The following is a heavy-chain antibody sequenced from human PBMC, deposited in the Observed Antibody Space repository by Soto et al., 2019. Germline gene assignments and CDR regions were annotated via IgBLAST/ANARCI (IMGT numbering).Heavy chain of an antibody. CDR2: ISSSSSTI. CDR3: AREKSQPWELGKTLDY. CDR1: GFTFSSYS. J-gene: IGHJ4*02. Sequence: GGSLRLSCAASGFTFSSYSMNWVRQAPGKGLEWVSYISSSSSTIYYADSVKGRFTISRDNAKNSLYLQMNSLRDEDTAVYYCAREKSQPWELGKTLDYWGQGTLVTVSS. D-gene: IGHD1-26*01. V-gene: IGHV3-48*02.